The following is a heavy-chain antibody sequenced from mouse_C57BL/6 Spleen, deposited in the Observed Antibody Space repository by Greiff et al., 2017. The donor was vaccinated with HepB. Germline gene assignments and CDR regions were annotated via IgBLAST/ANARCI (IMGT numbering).Heavy chain of an antibody. CDR1: GYTFTSYW. CDR2: IHPNSGST. J-gene: IGHJ1*03. Sequence: VQLQQPGAELVKPGASVKLSCKASGYTFTSYWMHWVKQRPGQGLEWIGMIHPNSGSTNYNEKFKSKATLTVDKSSSTAYMQLSSLTSEDSAVYYCAKEGGITTVVYFDVWGTGTTVTVSS. D-gene: IGHD1-1*01. CDR3: AKEGGITTVVYFDV. V-gene: IGHV1-64*01.